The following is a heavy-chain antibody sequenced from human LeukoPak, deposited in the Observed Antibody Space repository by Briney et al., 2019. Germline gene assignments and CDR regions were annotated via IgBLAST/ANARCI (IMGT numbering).Heavy chain of an antibody. V-gene: IGHV1-69*05. J-gene: IGHJ5*02. Sequence: SVKVSCKASGGTFSSYAISWVRQAPGQGLEWMGRIIPIFGTANYAQKFQGRVTITTDESTSTAYMELSSLRSEDTAVYYCARDYGYNWNYGGGGWFDPWGQGTPVTVSS. CDR1: GGTFSSYA. CDR3: ARDYGYNWNYGGGGWFDP. D-gene: IGHD1-7*01. CDR2: IIPIFGTA.